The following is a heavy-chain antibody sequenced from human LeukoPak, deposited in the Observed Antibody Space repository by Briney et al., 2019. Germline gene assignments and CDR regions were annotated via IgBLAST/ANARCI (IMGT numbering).Heavy chain of an antibody. CDR2: IYTSGNT. Sequence: SETLSLTCTVSGGSISSYYWSWIRQPAGKGLEWIGRIYTSGNTNYNPSLKSRVTMSVDASKNQFSLKLSSVTAADTAVYYCARVLKGRAPFDYWGQGTLVTVSS. CDR1: GGSISSYY. J-gene: IGHJ4*02. CDR3: ARVLKGRAPFDY. V-gene: IGHV4-4*07.